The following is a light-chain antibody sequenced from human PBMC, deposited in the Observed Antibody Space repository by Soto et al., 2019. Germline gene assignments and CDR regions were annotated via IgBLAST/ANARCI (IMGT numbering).Light chain of an antibody. CDR1: QSVSNNY. CDR3: KQYGSSPET. CDR2: GAS. V-gene: IGKV3-20*01. J-gene: IGKJ1*01. Sequence: EIVLTQSPGTLSLSPGERATLSCRASQSVSNNYLAWYQQKPGQAPRLLIYGASSRATGIPDRFSGSGSGTDFTLTISRLEPEDFAVYYCKQYGSSPETFGQGTKVDI.